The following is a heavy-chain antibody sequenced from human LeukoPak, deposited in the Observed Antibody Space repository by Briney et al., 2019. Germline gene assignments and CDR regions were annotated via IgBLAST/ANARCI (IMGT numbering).Heavy chain of an antibody. CDR3: TRGSSGRRDY. CDR1: GYTFTSCD. D-gene: IGHD6-19*01. Sequence: VASVKVSCKASGYTFTSCDINWVRQATGQGLEWIGWMSPNSGNTGYGQSFQGRVTMTRDNSISTAYMELSNLRSEDTAIYYCTRGSSGRRDYWGQGTLVTVSS. V-gene: IGHV1-8*01. CDR2: MSPNSGNT. J-gene: IGHJ4*02.